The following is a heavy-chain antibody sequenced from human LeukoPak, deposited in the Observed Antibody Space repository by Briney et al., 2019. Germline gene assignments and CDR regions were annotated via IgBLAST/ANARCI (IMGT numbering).Heavy chain of an antibody. CDR1: GFTFSSYA. J-gene: IGHJ4*02. V-gene: IGHV3-23*01. CDR2: ISGSGGST. CDR3: ARDKDDSSGYYYGGVFDY. Sequence: AGGSLRLSCAASGFTFSSYAMSWVRQAPGKGLEWVSAISGSGGSTYYADSVKGRFTISRDNSKNTLYLQMNSLRAEDTAVYYCARDKDDSSGYYYGGVFDYWGQGTLVTVSS. D-gene: IGHD3-22*01.